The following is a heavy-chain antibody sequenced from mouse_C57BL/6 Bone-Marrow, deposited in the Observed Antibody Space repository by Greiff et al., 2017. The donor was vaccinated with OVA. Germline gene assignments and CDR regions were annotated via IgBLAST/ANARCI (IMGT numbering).Heavy chain of an antibody. CDR2: ISSGSSTI. Sequence: GFTFSDYGSLWVRQAPEKGLEWVAYISSGSSTIYYADTVKGRFTISRDNAKNTLFLQMTSLRSEDTAMYYCASDSSGYPDYWGQGTTLTVSS. CDR3: ASDSSGYPDY. V-gene: IGHV5-17*01. CDR1: GFTFSDYG. J-gene: IGHJ2*01. D-gene: IGHD3-2*02.